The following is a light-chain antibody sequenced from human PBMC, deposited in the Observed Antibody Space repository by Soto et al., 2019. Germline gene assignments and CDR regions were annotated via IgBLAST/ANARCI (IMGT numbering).Light chain of an antibody. CDR3: QQRSNWRIT. CDR2: GAS. CDR1: QSVGTY. Sequence: EIVLTQSPDTLSLCPGERATLSWRASQSVGTYLAWYQQKPGLAPRLLIYGASSRATGIPARFSGSGSGTDFTLTISSLEPEDFAVYYCQQRSNWRITFGQGTRLEI. V-gene: IGKV3-11*01. J-gene: IGKJ5*01.